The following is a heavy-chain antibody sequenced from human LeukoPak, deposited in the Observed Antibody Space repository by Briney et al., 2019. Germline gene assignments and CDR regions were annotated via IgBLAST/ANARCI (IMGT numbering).Heavy chain of an antibody. CDR3: ARQVPGCSGGACYSGWFDP. J-gene: IGHJ5*02. CDR1: GYNFANYW. Sequence: PGESLQISCKGSGYNFANYWIGWVRQMPGKGLEWMGIIYPGDSDIRYSPSFQGQVSISADKSIGTTYLQWSSLKASDTAMYYCARQVPGCSGGACYSGWFDPWGQGTLVTVSS. V-gene: IGHV5-51*01. CDR2: IYPGDSDI. D-gene: IGHD2-15*01.